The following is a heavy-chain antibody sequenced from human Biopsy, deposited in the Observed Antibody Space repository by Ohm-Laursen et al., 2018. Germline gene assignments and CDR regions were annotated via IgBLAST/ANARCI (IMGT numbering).Heavy chain of an antibody. CDR2: IRSESSGGTR. CDR3: SRWTGGYSYSSL. D-gene: IGHD5-12*01. CDR1: GFNFGDSG. V-gene: IGHV3-49*03. Sequence: SLRLSCSASGFNFGDSGMGWFRQAPGKGLQCVALIRSESSGGTREYAAPVKVRFTVSRDDSKSIAYLDMNSLKTEDTAMYYCSRWTGGYSYSSLWGRGTLVTVSS. J-gene: IGHJ4*02.